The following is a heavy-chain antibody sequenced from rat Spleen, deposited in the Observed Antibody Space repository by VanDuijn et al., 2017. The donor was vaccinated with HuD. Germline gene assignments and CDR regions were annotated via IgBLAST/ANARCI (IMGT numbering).Heavy chain of an antibody. J-gene: IGHJ2*01. Sequence: EVQLVESGGGLVQPGRSLKLSCAASGFTFTDYYMAWVRQAPTKGLEWVASISYDGGTTYYRDSVKGRFTIFRDNAKSSLYLQMDSLRSEDTATYYCARTLGGGFDYWGQGVMVTVSS. D-gene: IGHD5-1*01. V-gene: IGHV5-20*01. CDR2: ISYDGGTT. CDR3: ARTLGGGFDY. CDR1: GFTFTDYY.